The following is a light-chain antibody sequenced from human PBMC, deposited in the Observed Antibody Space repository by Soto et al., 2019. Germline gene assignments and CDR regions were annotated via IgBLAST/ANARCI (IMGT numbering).Light chain of an antibody. CDR3: QKDDSAGLT. CDR2: GAS. Sequence: DIRMTQSPSSPSASVGDRVTITCRASQGISNYLAWYQQKPGKVPKLLIYGASTFKSGVPSRFSGSGSGTHFTLTISSLHPEDVATDYCQKDDSAGLTFGGGTKVDIK. J-gene: IGKJ4*01. CDR1: QGISNY. V-gene: IGKV1-27*01.